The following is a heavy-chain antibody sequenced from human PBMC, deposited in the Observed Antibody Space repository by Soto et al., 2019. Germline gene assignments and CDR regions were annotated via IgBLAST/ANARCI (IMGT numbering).Heavy chain of an antibody. CDR2: ISYDGTNK. Sequence: QVQLVDSGGGVVQPGTSLRLSCAASGFTFTTYGMHWVRQAPGKGLEWVAVISYDGTNKFYEDSVDVRFTISRDNSKNMLFLQMNSLRTEDTAVYYCARGTPYSSGWYYFDFWGQGTLVTVSS. V-gene: IGHV3-30*03. CDR3: ARGTPYSSGWYYFDF. J-gene: IGHJ4*02. CDR1: GFTFTTYG. D-gene: IGHD6-19*01.